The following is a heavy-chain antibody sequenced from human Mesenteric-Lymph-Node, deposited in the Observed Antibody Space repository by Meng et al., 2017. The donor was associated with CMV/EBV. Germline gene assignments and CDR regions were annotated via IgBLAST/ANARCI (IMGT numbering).Heavy chain of an antibody. J-gene: IGHJ4*02. V-gene: IGHV4-34*01. Sequence: QGQLQQWGAGLLKPSGTLSRTGAVYGGSFSGYYWSWIRQPPGKGLEWIGEINHSGSTNYNPSLKSRVTISVDTSKNQFSLKLSSVTAADTAVYYCARHQRWLKSEGGFNYWGQGTLVTVSS. CDR3: ARHQRWLKSEGGFNY. CDR1: GGSFSGYY. D-gene: IGHD4-23*01. CDR2: INHSGST.